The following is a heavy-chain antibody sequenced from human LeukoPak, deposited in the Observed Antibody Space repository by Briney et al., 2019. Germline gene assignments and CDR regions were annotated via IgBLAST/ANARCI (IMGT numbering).Heavy chain of an antibody. CDR1: GYTFSSYA. V-gene: IGHV1-3*01. CDR2: INGGNGNT. Sequence: GASVKVSCKAFGYTFSSYAMHWVRQAPGQRLEWMGWINGGNGNTKYSQKLQGRVTITRDTSASTAYMELRSLRSEDTAVFYCARGPPRLNWFDPWGQGTLVTVSS. D-gene: IGHD6-25*01. CDR3: ARGPPRLNWFDP. J-gene: IGHJ5*02.